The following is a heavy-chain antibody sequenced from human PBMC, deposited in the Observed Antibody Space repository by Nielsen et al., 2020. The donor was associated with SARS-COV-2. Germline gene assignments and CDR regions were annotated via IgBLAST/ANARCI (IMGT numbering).Heavy chain of an antibody. Sequence: SGPTLVKPTQTLTLTCTFSGFSLSTSGMCVSWIRQPPGKALEWLARIDWDDDKYYTTSLKTRLTISKDTSKNQVVLTMTNLDPVGTATYYCARIGCYYDSSGKFYFDYWGQGTLVTVSS. CDR3: ARIGCYYDSSGKFYFDY. CDR1: GFSLSTSGMC. CDR2: IDWDDDK. V-gene: IGHV2-70*11. J-gene: IGHJ4*02. D-gene: IGHD3-22*01.